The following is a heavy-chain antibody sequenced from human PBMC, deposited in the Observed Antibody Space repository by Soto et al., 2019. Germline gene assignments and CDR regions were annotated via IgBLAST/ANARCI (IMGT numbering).Heavy chain of an antibody. V-gene: IGHV3-74*01. J-gene: IGHJ3*02. Sequence: GGSLRLSCAASGFTFSNHWIHWVRQAPGRGLVWVSRISSDGSVATYADSVKGRFTISRDNAKNALYLQMNSLRAEDTAVYYFASAVANTRNGLDIWGQGTMVTVSS. CDR2: ISSDGSVA. D-gene: IGHD5-12*01. CDR1: GFTFSNHW. CDR3: ASAVANTRNGLDI.